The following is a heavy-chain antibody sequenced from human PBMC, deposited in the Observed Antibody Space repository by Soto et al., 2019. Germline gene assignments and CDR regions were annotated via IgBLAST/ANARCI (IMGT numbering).Heavy chain of an antibody. CDR1: GFTFSSYT. CDR2: ISSSYST. CDR3: AKWDY. J-gene: IGHJ4*02. V-gene: IGHV3-23*01. Sequence: EVQLLESGGGLVQPGGSLRLSCAASGFTFSSYTMSWVRQAPGKGLEWVSTISSSYSTYYADSVKGRFTISRDNSKNTLCLQMNSLRAEDTAIYYCAKWDYWGQGTLVTXSS.